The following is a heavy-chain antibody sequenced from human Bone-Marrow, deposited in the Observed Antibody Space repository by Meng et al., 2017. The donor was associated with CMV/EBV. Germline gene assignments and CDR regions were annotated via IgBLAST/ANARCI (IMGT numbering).Heavy chain of an antibody. D-gene: IGHD3-3*01. Sequence: ASVKVSCKASGYTFTGHYMHWVRQAPGQGLEWMGWINPNSGGTNYAQKFQGRVTMTRDTSISTAYMELSRLRSDDTAVYYCARVGVTIFGVVINYFDYWGQGTLVAVSS. V-gene: IGHV1-2*02. CDR2: INPNSGGT. CDR1: GYTFTGHY. J-gene: IGHJ4*02. CDR3: ARVGVTIFGVVINYFDY.